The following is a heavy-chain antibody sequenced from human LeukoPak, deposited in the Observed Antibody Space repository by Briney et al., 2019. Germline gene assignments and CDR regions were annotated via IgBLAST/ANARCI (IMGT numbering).Heavy chain of an antibody. Sequence: PGGSLRLSCAASGFTFSSYSMNWVRQAPGKGLEWVSSISSSSSYTYYADSVKGRFTISRDNAKNSLYLQMNSLRAEDTAVYYCASWSTGYWGQGTLVTVSS. V-gene: IGHV3-21*01. CDR2: ISSSSSYT. J-gene: IGHJ4*02. CDR3: ASWSTGY. CDR1: GFTFSSYS. D-gene: IGHD5/OR15-5a*01.